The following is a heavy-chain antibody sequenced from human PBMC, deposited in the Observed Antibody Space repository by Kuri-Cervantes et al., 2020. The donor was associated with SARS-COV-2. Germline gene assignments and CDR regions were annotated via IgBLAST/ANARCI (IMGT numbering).Heavy chain of an antibody. J-gene: IGHJ4*02. CDR3: ARGTRYYDFWSGYLN. CDR2: INHSGST. D-gene: IGHD3-3*01. Sequence: GSLRLSCAVYGVSFSGYYWSWIRQPPGKGLEWIGEINHSGSTNYNPSLKSRVTISVDTSKNQFSLKLSSVTAADTAVYYCARGTRYYDFWSGYLNWGQGTLVTVSS. CDR1: GVSFSGYY. V-gene: IGHV4-34*01.